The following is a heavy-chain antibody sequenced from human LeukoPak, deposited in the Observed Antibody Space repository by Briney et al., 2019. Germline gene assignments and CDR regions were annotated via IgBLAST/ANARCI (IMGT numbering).Heavy chain of an antibody. CDR1: GDHVYSKIAA. J-gene: IGHJ3*02. D-gene: IGHD2-15*01. CDR2: TYYRSKWYN. CDR3: ARGRLIIAYHSGIIDLVDYAFDI. V-gene: IGHV6-1*01. Sequence: APQTPSDTRSVSGDHVYSKIAAWNWIRQSPSRGLEWLGRTYYRSKWYNDYAASVKGRISINPETFKNLISLQLNSVSPEDTSVHYCARGRLIIAYHSGIIDLVDYAFDIRGQGSLVTVSS.